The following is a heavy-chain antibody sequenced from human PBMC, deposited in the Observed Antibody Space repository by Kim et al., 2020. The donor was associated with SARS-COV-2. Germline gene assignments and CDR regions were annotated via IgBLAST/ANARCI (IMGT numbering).Heavy chain of an antibody. CDR3: ASIDILTGYHSYGMDV. Sequence: SLKSRVTISVDTSKNQFSLKLSSVTAADTAVYYCASIDILTGYHSYGMDVWGQGTTVTVSS. D-gene: IGHD3-9*01. J-gene: IGHJ6*02. V-gene: IGHV4-59*01.